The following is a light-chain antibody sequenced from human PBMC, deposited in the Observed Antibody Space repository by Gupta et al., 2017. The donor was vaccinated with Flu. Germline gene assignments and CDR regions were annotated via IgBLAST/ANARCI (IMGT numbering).Light chain of an antibody. Sequence: QSVLTQPPSVSGAPGQRVTISFTGSSSNIGAGYDVHWYQQLPGTAPKLLIYGNSNRPSGVPDRFSGSKSGTSASLAITGLQAEDEADYYCQSYDSSLSGHWVFGGGTKLTVL. CDR2: GNS. V-gene: IGLV1-40*01. CDR3: QSYDSSLSGHWV. J-gene: IGLJ3*02. CDR1: SSNIGAGYD.